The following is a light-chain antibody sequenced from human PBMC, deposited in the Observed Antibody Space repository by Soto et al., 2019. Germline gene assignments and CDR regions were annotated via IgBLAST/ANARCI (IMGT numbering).Light chain of an antibody. J-gene: IGKJ2*01. CDR1: QSVSNNY. Sequence: EIVLTQSPGTLSLSPGERATLSCRASQSVSNNYLAWYQQRPGQAPRLLIYGASNRATGVPDRFSGTGSGTEFTLTISRLELEDFAIYSCQQYGDSPIYTFGQGTKLEIK. CDR3: QQYGDSPIYT. CDR2: GAS. V-gene: IGKV3-20*01.